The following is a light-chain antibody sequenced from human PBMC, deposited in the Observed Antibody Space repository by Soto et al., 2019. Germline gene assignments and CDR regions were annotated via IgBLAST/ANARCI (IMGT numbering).Light chain of an antibody. V-gene: IGKV3-20*01. CDR2: GAS. Sequence: EIVLTQSPGILSLSPGERATLSCRASQSVSNDFLAWYQQKPGQAPRLLIYGASTRATDVPDRFSGSGSGADFSLSISRLEPEDFAVYYCQQYGSSPMYTFGQGTKLEIK. J-gene: IGKJ2*01. CDR1: QSVSNDF. CDR3: QQYGSSPMYT.